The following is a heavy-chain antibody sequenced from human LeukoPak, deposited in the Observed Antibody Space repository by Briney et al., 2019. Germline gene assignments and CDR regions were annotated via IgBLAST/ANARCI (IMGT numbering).Heavy chain of an antibody. CDR1: GYTFTNYA. D-gene: IGHD4-17*01. CDR2: INAATGNT. J-gene: IGHJ4*02. V-gene: IGHV1-3*01. CDR3: ARALFFYGDFPYFDY. Sequence: ASVKVSCKASGYTFTNYAIHWVRQAPGQRLELMGWINAATGNTKYSQNFQGRITITRDTSVSTAYMELNSLRSEDTAVYFCARALFFYGDFPYFDYWGQGALVTVSS.